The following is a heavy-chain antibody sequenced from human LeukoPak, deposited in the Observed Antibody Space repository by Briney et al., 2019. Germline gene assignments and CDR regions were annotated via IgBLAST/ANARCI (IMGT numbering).Heavy chain of an antibody. CDR1: GFTFSSYA. J-gene: IGHJ4*02. D-gene: IGHD2-21*02. CDR2: ISYDGSNK. Sequence: HPGGSPRLSCAASGFTFSSYAMHWVRQAPGKGLEWVAVISYDGSNKYYADSVKGRFTISRDNSKNTLYLQMNSLRAEDTAVYYCARVRLLRNFDYWGQGTLVTVSS. V-gene: IGHV3-30*04. CDR3: ARVRLLRNFDY.